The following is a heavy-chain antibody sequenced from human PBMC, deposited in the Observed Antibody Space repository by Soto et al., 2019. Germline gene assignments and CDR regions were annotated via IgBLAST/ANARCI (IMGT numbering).Heavy chain of an antibody. Sequence: ASVKVSCKASGYTFTSYGISWVRQAPGQGLEWMGWISAYNGNTNYAQKLQGRVTMTTDTSTSTAYMELRSLRSDDTAVYYCARDEYYDSSGCHFQHWGQGTLVTVSS. CDR1: GYTFTSYG. V-gene: IGHV1-18*01. D-gene: IGHD3-22*01. CDR2: ISAYNGNT. CDR3: ARDEYYDSSGCHFQH. J-gene: IGHJ1*01.